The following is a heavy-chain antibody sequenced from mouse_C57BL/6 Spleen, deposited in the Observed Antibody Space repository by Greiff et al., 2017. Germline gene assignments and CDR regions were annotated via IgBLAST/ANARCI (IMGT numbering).Heavy chain of an antibody. D-gene: IGHD1-1*01. V-gene: IGHV1-55*01. J-gene: IGHJ3*01. CDR3: ARSIYYDGSSYEWFAD. CDR1: GYTFTSYW. CDR2: IYPGSGST. Sequence: QVQLQQPGAELVKPGASVKMSCKASGYTFTSYWITWVKQRPGQGLEWIGAIYPGSGSTNYNEKFKSKATLTVDTSSSTAYMQLSSLTSEDSAVYYYARSIYYDGSSYEWFADWGQGTLVTVSA.